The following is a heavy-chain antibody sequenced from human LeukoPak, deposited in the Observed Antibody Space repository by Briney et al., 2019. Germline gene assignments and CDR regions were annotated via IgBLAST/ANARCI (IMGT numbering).Heavy chain of an antibody. J-gene: IGHJ4*02. CDR3: ARDPPFIIGTTFFDC. Sequence: GGSLRLSCAASGFTFSSYSMNWVRQAPGKGLEWVSSISTSSTYIYYADSVKGRFTISRDNAKNSLYLQMNSLRAEDTAVYYCARDPPFIIGTTFFDCWGQGTLVTVSS. CDR2: ISTSSTYI. D-gene: IGHD1-20*01. CDR1: GFTFSSYS. V-gene: IGHV3-21*01.